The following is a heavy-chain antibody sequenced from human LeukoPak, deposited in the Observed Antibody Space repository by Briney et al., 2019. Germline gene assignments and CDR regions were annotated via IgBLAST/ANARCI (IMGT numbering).Heavy chain of an antibody. Sequence: GGSLRLSCAASGLTVSRNYMSWVRQAPGKGLESVSVIYSGGSTYYADSVRGRFTISRDNSKNTLYLQITSLRAEDTAVYYCARRLRGSGIHWFDPWGQGTLVTVSS. CDR3: ARRLRGSGIHWFDP. J-gene: IGHJ5*02. CDR1: GLTVSRNY. V-gene: IGHV3-66*04. CDR2: IYSGGST. D-gene: IGHD3-10*01.